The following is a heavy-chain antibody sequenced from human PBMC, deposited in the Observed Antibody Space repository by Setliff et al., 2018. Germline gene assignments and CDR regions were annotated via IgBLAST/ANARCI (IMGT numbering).Heavy chain of an antibody. D-gene: IGHD6-6*01. V-gene: IGHV3-20*04. CDR1: EFTFDNYG. Sequence: GGSLRLSCVASEFTFDNYGMTWVRQAPGKGLEWVSGVNWKGHNTGYADAVKGRFTIARDNAKNSLYLKMNSLRTEDTDLYYCARVVAYTSSSVSRYYYYMDVWGKGTTVTVSS. CDR3: ARVVAYTSSSVSRYYYYMDV. J-gene: IGHJ6*03. CDR2: VNWKGHNT.